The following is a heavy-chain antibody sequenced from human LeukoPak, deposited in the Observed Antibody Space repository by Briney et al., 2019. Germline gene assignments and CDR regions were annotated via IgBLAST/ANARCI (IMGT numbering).Heavy chain of an antibody. J-gene: IGHJ5*02. V-gene: IGHV4-59*01. CDR3: ARGPPGGQFDP. D-gene: IGHD3-10*01. CDR2: IYYSGST. Sequence: SETLSLTCTVSGASIRSSYWSWLRQPPGKGLEWIGYIYYSGSTNYNPSLKSRVTMSVDTSKNQFSLRLSSVTAADTAVYYCARGPPGGQFDPWGQGTLVTVSS. CDR1: GASIRSSY.